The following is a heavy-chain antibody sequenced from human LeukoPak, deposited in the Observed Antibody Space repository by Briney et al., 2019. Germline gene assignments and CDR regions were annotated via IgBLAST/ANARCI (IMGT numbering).Heavy chain of an antibody. CDR3: TGELAGTTVHY. D-gene: IGHD1-7*01. Sequence: SETLSLTCNVSGDSISSRSYYWGWIRQPPGKGLEWIGSIYYTGGTYYNPSLKSRFTTSLDTSKNQFSLKLSSVTAADTAIYYCTGELAGTTVHYWGQGTLVTVSS. CDR2: IYYTGGT. J-gene: IGHJ4*02. V-gene: IGHV4-39*07. CDR1: GDSISSRSYY.